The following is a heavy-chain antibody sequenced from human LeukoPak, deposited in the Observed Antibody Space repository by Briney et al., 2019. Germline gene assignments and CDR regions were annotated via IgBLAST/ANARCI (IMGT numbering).Heavy chain of an antibody. Sequence: TGGSLRLSCAASGFTFSSYAMSWVRQAPGKGLEWVANIKQDGSEKYYVDSVKGRFTTSRDTAKNSLCLQMDSLRPEDTAVYYCARDSGYSNSWYDFDYWGQGILVTVSS. CDR3: ARDSGYSNSWYDFDY. V-gene: IGHV3-7*03. J-gene: IGHJ4*02. CDR1: GFTFSSYA. D-gene: IGHD6-13*01. CDR2: IKQDGSEK.